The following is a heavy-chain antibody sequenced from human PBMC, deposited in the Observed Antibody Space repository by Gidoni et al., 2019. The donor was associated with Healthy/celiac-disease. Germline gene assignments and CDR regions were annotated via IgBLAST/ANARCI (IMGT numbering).Heavy chain of an antibody. CDR3: AKNCSGSSCPRGAFDI. Sequence: QLQLQESGPGLVKPSETLSLTCTVSGGSIRSSSYYWGWIRQPPGKGLEWFGSIYYSGSTSYSPSLKSRLTISVDTSKNQFSLRLSSVTAADTAVYYCAKNCSGSSCPRGAFDIWGQGTMVTVSS. V-gene: IGHV4-39*01. D-gene: IGHD2-15*01. CDR1: GGSIRSSSYY. CDR2: IYYSGST. J-gene: IGHJ3*02.